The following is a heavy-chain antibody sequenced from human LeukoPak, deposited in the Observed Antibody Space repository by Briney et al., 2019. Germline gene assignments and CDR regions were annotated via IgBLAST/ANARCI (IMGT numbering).Heavy chain of an antibody. D-gene: IGHD3-3*01. Sequence: PSETQSLTCAVYGGSFSGYYWSWIRQPPGKGLEWIGTIYYSGSTYYNPSLKSRVTISVDTSKNQFSLKLSSVTAADTAVYYCAGRFLEWLLDYWGQGTLVTVSS. CDR2: IYYSGST. CDR1: GGSFSGYY. CDR3: AGRFLEWLLDY. V-gene: IGHV4-34*01. J-gene: IGHJ4*02.